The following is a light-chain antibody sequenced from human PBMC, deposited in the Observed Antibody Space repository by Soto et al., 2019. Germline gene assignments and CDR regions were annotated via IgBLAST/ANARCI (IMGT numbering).Light chain of an antibody. CDR2: GAS. CDR3: QQHDSWPLYT. CDR1: QTVGTR. J-gene: IGKJ2*01. V-gene: IGKV3-15*01. Sequence: EIMMTQSPATLSVSPGERATLSCRASQTVGTRLAWYQQKPGQAPRLLIYGASTRATDIPARFSGSGSGTEFTLTISSVQAEDFAVYFCQQHDSWPLYTFGQGTKVEIK.